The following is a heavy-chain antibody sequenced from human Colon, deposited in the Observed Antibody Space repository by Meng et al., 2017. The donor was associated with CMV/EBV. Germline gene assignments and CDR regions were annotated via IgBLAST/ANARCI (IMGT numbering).Heavy chain of an antibody. J-gene: IGHJ4*02. CDR3: VANTLY. CDR2: IKSKIDGETT. Sequence: GGSLRLSCAASGSTFSNAWMSWVRQAPGKGLEWVGRIKSKIDGETTDYSPPVKGRFTISRDDSTNTLYLQMNSLKTDDTAVYFCVANTLYWGQGTLVTVSS. CDR1: GSTFSNAW. V-gene: IGHV3-15*01.